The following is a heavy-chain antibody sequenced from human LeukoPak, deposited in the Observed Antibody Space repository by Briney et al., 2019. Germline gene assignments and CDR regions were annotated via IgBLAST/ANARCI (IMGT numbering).Heavy chain of an antibody. CDR1: GFTFSSYA. CDR2: ISTGGGST. J-gene: IGHJ4*02. V-gene: IGHV3-23*01. CDR3: AKDKGIQLWSYFDY. Sequence: GGSLRLSCAASGFTFSSYAMSWVRQAPGKGLEWVSAISTGGGSTYYADSVKGRFTISRDNSKNTLYLQMNSLRAEDTAVYYCAKDKGIQLWSYFDYWGQGTLVTVSS. D-gene: IGHD5-18*01.